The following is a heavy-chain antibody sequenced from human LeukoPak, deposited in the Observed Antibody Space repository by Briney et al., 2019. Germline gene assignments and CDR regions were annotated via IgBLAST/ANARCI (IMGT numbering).Heavy chain of an antibody. V-gene: IGHV4-31*03. Sequence: SQTLSLTCTVSGGSISSGGYYWSWIRQHPGKGLEWIGYIYYSGSTYYNPSLKSRVTISVDTSKNQFSLKLSSVTAADTAVYYCARDQNGYVWYFDLWGRGTLVTVSP. D-gene: IGHD3-16*01. CDR2: IYYSGST. J-gene: IGHJ2*01. CDR1: GGSISSGGYY. CDR3: ARDQNGYVWYFDL.